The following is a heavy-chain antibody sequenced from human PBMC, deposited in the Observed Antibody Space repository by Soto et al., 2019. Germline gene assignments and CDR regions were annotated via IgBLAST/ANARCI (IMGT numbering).Heavy chain of an antibody. J-gene: IGHJ5*02. CDR1: GFTFSSSA. V-gene: IGHV3-23*01. D-gene: IGHD1-1*01. Sequence: LRLSCAASGFTFSSSAMNWVLQAPGKGLEWVSIISDSGGRTYYADSVRGRFTISRDNSKNTLYLQMNSLRAEDTAVYYCAKSLNINWKNWFDPWGQGTLVTVSS. CDR3: AKSLNINWKNWFDP. CDR2: ISDSGGRT.